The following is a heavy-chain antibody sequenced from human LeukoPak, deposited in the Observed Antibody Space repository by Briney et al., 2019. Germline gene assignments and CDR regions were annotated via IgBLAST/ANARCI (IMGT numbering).Heavy chain of an antibody. CDR1: GFTFSNYA. CDR2: ISGGGGPT. V-gene: IGHV3-23*01. CDR3: AQNSGYSWQYFFDY. Sequence: PGGSLRLSCAASGFTFSNYAMSWVRQAPGKGLEGVSAISGGGGPTYYADAMKGRFTIFRDNSKNTLYLQMNSLRAEDAAVYFCAQNSGYSWQYFFDYWGQGTLVTVSS. D-gene: IGHD6-25*01. J-gene: IGHJ4*02.